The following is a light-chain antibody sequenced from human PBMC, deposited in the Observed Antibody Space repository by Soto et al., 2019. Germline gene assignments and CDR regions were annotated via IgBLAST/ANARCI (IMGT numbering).Light chain of an antibody. CDR1: SSDVGRYNL. V-gene: IGLV2-23*01. J-gene: IGLJ2*01. CDR2: EGT. CDR3: CSYAGSGTHVV. Sequence: QSALTQPASVSGSPGQSITISCTGTSSDVGRYNLVSWYQQHPGKVPQLMIYEGTKRPSGVSNRFSGSQSGNTASLTISGLQAEDEADYYCCSYAGSGTHVVFGGGTQLTVL.